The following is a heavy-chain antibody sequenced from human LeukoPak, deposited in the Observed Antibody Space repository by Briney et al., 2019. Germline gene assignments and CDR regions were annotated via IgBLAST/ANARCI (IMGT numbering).Heavy chain of an antibody. CDR3: ARQSGDQSSAWYFDA. J-gene: IGHJ4*02. CDR1: GGSISSYY. CDR2: IYYSGST. D-gene: IGHD6-19*01. V-gene: IGHV4-59*08. Sequence: SETLSLTCTVSGGSISSYYWSRIRQPPGKGLEWIWYIYYSGSTNYNPSLKSRVTTSVDTSTDQFSLRLSSATAADTAIYYCARQSGDQSSAWYFDAWGQGTLVTVSS.